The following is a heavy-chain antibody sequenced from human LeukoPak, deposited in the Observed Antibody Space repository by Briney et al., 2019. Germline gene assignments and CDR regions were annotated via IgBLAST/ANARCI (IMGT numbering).Heavy chain of an antibody. J-gene: IGHJ4*02. CDR1: GGSFSGYY. V-gene: IGHV4-34*01. CDR2: INHSGST. Sequence: SETLSLTCAVYGGSFSGYYWSWIRQPPGKGLEWIGEINHSGSTNYNPSLKSRVTMSVDTSKNQFSLKLSSVTAADTAVYYCARGETLFDYWGQGTLVTVSS. CDR3: ARGETLFDY.